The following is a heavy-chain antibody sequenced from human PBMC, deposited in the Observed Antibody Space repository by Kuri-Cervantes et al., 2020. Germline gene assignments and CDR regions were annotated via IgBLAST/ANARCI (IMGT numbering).Heavy chain of an antibody. Sequence: SQTLSLTCAVYGGSFSGYYWSWIRQPPGKGLEWIGEINRGGSTNYNPSLKSRVTISVDTSKNQFSLRLSSVTAADTAVYYCASTIAVLGTYYFDNWGQGTLVTVSS. CDR3: ASTIAVLGTYYFDN. CDR1: GGSFSGYY. D-gene: IGHD6-19*01. J-gene: IGHJ4*02. V-gene: IGHV4-34*01. CDR2: INRGGST.